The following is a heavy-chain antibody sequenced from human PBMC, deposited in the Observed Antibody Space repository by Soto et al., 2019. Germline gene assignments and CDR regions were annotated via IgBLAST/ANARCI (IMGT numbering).Heavy chain of an antibody. Sequence: EVQLLESGGGLVQPGGSLRLSCAASGFTFSTYVMTWVRQAPGKGLEWVSAISASGGDTYYADSVKGRSTISRDNSKNTLYLQMHSLRVEDTVISYCAQGGWLDDYGAKGTLVTVSA. CDR2: ISASGGDT. D-gene: IGHD6-19*01. J-gene: IGHJ4*02. V-gene: IGHV3-23*01. CDR3: AQGGWLDDY. CDR1: GFTFSTYV.